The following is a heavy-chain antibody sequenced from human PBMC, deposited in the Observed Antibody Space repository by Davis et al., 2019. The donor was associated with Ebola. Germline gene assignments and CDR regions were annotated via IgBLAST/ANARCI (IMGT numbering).Heavy chain of an antibody. V-gene: IGHV3-74*01. CDR2: INSDGSTT. CDR1: GFSLSSYW. Sequence: GESLKISCAASGFSLSSYWTHWVRQAPGKGLVWVSRINSDGSTTSYADSVKGRFTISRDIAKNTLYLQMDSLRAEDTAVYYCSRGGVPAAMDYWGQGTLVPVSS. D-gene: IGHD2-2*01. CDR3: SRGGVPAAMDY. J-gene: IGHJ4*02.